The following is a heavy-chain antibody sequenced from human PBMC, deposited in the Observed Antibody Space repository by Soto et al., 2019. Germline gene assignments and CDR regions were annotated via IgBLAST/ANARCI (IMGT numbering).Heavy chain of an antibody. CDR2: IYYSGST. V-gene: IGHV4-31*03. CDR3: ARFYTYYDILTGKNDAFDI. CDR1: GGSISSGGYY. D-gene: IGHD3-9*01. Sequence: QVQLQESGPGLVKPSQTLSLTCTVSGGSISSGGYYWSWIRQHPGKGLEWIGYIYYSGSTYYNPSLKSRVTISVDTSKNQFSLKLSSVTAADTAVYYCARFYTYYDILTGKNDAFDIWGQGTMVTVSS. J-gene: IGHJ3*02.